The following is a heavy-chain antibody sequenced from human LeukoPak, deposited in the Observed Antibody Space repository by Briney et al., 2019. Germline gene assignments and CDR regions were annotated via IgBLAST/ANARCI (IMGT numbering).Heavy chain of an antibody. CDR3: ARVGVLMVYAMAFDY. D-gene: IGHD2-8*01. CDR2: INPNSGGT. V-gene: IGHV1-2*02. J-gene: IGHJ4*02. CDR1: GYTFTGYY. Sequence: ASVKVSCKASGYTFTGYYMHWVRQAPGQGLEWMGWINPNSGGTNYAQKFQGRVTMTRDTSISTAYMELSRLRSDDTAVYYCARVGVLMVYAMAFDYWGQGTLVTVS.